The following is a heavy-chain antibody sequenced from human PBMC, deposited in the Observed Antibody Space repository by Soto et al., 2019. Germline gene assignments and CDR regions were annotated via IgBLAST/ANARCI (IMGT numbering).Heavy chain of an antibody. D-gene: IGHD2-21*01. CDR3: ARDFRDSCGGTNCTYFDY. CDR2: VSATNGDT. CDR1: GYTFNSYG. J-gene: IGHJ4*02. V-gene: IGHV1-18*01. Sequence: ASVKVSCKASGYTFNSYGLSWVRQAPGQGLEWVGWVSATNGDTNSARNFQGRVTLTTDTSTSTAYMDLRSLTSDDTAVYYCARDFRDSCGGTNCTYFDYWGQGTLVTVSS.